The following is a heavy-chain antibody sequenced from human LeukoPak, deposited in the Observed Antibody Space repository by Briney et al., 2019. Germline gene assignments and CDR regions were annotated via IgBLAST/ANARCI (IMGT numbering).Heavy chain of an antibody. Sequence: SETLSLTCTVSGYSISSGYYWSWIRQPAGKGLEWIGRIYTSGSTNYNPSLESRVTISLDTSKNQFSLKLSSVTAADTAVYYCARDGSGYYDTSGYRNWGQGTLVTVSS. V-gene: IGHV4-61*02. CDR2: IYTSGST. CDR1: GYSISSGYY. D-gene: IGHD3-22*01. J-gene: IGHJ4*02. CDR3: ARDGSGYYDTSGYRN.